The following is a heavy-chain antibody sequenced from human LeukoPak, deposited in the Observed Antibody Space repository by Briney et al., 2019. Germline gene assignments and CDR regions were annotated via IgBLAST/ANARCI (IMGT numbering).Heavy chain of an antibody. CDR2: IYTSGSP. CDR1: GGSIGTNS. D-gene: IGHD6-19*01. CDR3: ARGSEQWLTYFDY. Sequence: SETLSLTCNVSGGSIGTNSWSWIRQPAGKGLEWIGHIYTSGSPNYNPSLRSRVTMSVDTSKNQISLKLSSVTAAGTAVYYCARGSEQWLTYFDYWGLGTQVTVSS. J-gene: IGHJ4*02. V-gene: IGHV4-4*07.